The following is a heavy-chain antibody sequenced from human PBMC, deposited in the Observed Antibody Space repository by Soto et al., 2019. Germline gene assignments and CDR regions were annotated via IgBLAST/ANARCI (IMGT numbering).Heavy chain of an antibody. Sequence: QLQLQESGPGLVKPSETLSLTCSVSGGSISSSSYFWGWIRQPPGKGLEWIGSIYYSGSTYYNPSLNSRVTVSVDTSKNQFSLKLSSVTAAATAVYYCARHPSDFWFDPWGQGTLVTVSS. CDR3: ARHPSDFWFDP. J-gene: IGHJ5*02. CDR2: IYYSGST. CDR1: GGSISSSSYF. D-gene: IGHD2-21*02. V-gene: IGHV4-39*01.